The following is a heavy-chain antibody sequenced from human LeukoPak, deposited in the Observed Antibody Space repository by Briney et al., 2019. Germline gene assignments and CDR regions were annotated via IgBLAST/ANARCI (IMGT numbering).Heavy chain of an antibody. Sequence: AGGSLRLSCAASGFTFSSYEMNWVRQAPGKGLEWVSYISSSGSTIYYADSVKGRFTISRDNAKNSLYLQMNSLRAEDTAVYYCARDRGHYYDSSGYPDIWGQGTMVTVSS. CDR1: GFTFSSYE. V-gene: IGHV3-48*03. D-gene: IGHD3-22*01. CDR3: ARDRGHYYDSSGYPDI. J-gene: IGHJ3*02. CDR2: ISSSGSTI.